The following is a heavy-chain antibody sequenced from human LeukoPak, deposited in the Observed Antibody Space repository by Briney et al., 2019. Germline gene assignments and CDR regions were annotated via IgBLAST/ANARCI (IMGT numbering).Heavy chain of an antibody. D-gene: IGHD2-15*01. CDR3: ARDGRPSGGSCYWFDP. Sequence: SETLSLTCTVSGYSISSGYYWGWIRQPPGKGLEWIGSIYHSGSTYYNPSLKSRVTISVDTSKNQFSLKLSSVTAADTAVYYCARDGRPSGGSCYWFDPWGQGTLVTVSS. V-gene: IGHV4-38-2*02. CDR1: GYSISSGYY. J-gene: IGHJ5*02. CDR2: IYHSGST.